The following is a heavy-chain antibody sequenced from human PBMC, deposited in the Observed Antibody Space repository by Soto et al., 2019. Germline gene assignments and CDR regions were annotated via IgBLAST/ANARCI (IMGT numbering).Heavy chain of an antibody. Sequence: ASVKVSCKASGGTFSSYAISWVRQAPGQGLEWMGGIIPIFGTANYAQKFQGRVTITADESTSTAYMELSSLRSEDTAVYYCARIGEYSSSSARVHWFDPWGQGTLVTVSS. CDR1: GGTFSSYA. CDR2: IIPIFGTA. D-gene: IGHD6-6*01. CDR3: ARIGEYSSSSARVHWFDP. J-gene: IGHJ5*02. V-gene: IGHV1-69*13.